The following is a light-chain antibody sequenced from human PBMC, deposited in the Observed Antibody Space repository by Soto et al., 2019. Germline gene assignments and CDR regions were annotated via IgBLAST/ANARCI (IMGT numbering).Light chain of an antibody. Sequence: EIVMTQSPATLSVSPGERATLSCRARQSVTSNLAWYQQKPGQAPRLLIYGPSTRATGIPARFSGSGSATEFTLTISSLQSEDFAVYYCQQYNSWPLTFGGGTKVEIK. J-gene: IGKJ4*01. CDR2: GPS. CDR3: QQYNSWPLT. CDR1: QSVTSN. V-gene: IGKV3-15*01.